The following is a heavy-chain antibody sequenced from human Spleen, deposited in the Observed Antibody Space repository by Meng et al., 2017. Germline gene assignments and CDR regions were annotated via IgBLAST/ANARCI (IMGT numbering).Heavy chain of an antibody. D-gene: IGHD2-21*02. CDR1: GFTVSSNY. CDR3: ASLHCPNTNCYSNYYFDY. J-gene: IGHJ4*02. CDR2: IYSGGST. Sequence: GESLKISCAASGFTVSSNYMSWVRQAPGKGLEWVSVIYSGGSTYYADSVKGRFTISRDNAKNSLYLQMNSLRAEDTAVYYCASLHCPNTNCYSNYYFDYWGQGALVTVSS. V-gene: IGHV3-66*01.